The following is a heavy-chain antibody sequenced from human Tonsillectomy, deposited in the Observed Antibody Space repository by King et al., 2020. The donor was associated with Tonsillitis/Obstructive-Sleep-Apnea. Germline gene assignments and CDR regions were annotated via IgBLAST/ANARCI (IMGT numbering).Heavy chain of an antibody. D-gene: IGHD3-10*01. CDR1: GFTFSSYA. V-gene: IGHV3-64D*06. CDR3: VKGALLWFGELSYFDS. J-gene: IGHJ4*02. Sequence: VQLVESGGGLVQPGGSLRLSCSASGFTFSSYAMHWVRQAPGKGLEYVSAISSNGGSTYYADSVKGRFTISRDNSKNTLYLQMSSLRAEDTAVYYCVKGALLWFGELSYFDSWGQGTLVTVSS. CDR2: ISSNGGST.